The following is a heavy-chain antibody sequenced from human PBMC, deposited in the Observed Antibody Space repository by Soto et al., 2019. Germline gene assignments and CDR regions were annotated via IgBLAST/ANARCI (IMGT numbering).Heavy chain of an antibody. CDR1: GGSISSSSYY. D-gene: IGHD1-26*01. CDR2: IYYSGST. J-gene: IGHJ5*02. Sequence: SETLSLTCTVSGGSISSSSYYWGWIRQPPGKGLEWIGSIYYSGSTYYNPSLKSRVTISVDTSKNQFSLKLSSVTAADTAVYYCASLIVGATNWFDPWGQGTLVTVSS. V-gene: IGHV4-39*01. CDR3: ASLIVGATNWFDP.